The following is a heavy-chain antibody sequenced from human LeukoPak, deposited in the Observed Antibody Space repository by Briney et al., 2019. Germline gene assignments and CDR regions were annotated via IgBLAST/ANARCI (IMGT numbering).Heavy chain of an antibody. CDR2: IYSTGIT. J-gene: IGHJ4*02. CDR1: GGSISSYY. Sequence: SETLSLTCSVSGGSISSYYWSWIRQPPGKGLEWIGYIYSTGITDYSPPLRSRVTISVDTSNNQFSLTLNSVTAADTAVYYCARMGAIAGASANPDYWGQGTLVTVSS. V-gene: IGHV4-59*01. D-gene: IGHD4/OR15-4a*01. CDR3: ARMGAIAGASANPDY.